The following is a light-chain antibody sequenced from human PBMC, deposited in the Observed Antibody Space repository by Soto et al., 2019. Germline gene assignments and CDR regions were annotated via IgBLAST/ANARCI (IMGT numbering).Light chain of an antibody. J-gene: IGLJ1*01. Sequence: QSVLTQPPSASGTPGQRVTISCSGTSSNIGSNSVNWYQHLPGTAPKLLIYNHNQRPSGVPDRFSGSKSGTSASLAISGPQSEDEADYYCAVWDDSLNGFVFGAGTKLTVL. CDR3: AVWDDSLNGFV. V-gene: IGLV1-44*01. CDR1: SSNIGSNS. CDR2: NHN.